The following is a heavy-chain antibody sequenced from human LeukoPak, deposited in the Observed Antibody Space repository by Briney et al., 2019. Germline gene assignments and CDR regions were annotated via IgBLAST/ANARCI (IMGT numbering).Heavy chain of an antibody. D-gene: IGHD5-24*01. CDR3: ARRRLQRPFDY. Sequence: SETLSLTCAVYGGSFSGYYWSWIRQPPGKGLEWIGEINHSGSTNYNPSLKSRVTISVDTSKNQFSLKLSSVTAADTAVYYCARRRLQRPFDYWGQGTLVTVSS. V-gene: IGHV4-34*01. CDR1: GGSFSGYY. CDR2: INHSGST. J-gene: IGHJ4*02.